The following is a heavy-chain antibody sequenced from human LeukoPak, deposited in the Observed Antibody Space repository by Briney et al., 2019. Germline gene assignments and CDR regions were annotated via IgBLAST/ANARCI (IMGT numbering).Heavy chain of an antibody. CDR1: GFTFSNYW. CDR3: ARGSYYFHY. CDR2: IKEDGSEK. V-gene: IGHV3-7*05. Sequence: PGRSLRLSCAASGFTFSNYWMNWVRLAPGKGLEWVANIKEDGSEKYYVDSVKGRFTISRDNAKNSVYLQMNSLRAEDTAVYYCARGSYYFHYWGQGTPVTVPS. J-gene: IGHJ4*02.